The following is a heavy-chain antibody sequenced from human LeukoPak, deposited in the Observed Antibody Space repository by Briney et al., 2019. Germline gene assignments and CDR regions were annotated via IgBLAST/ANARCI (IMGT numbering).Heavy chain of an antibody. Sequence: GGSLRLSCAASGFTFSSHGMHWVRQAPGKGLEWVAVISYDGSNKYYADSVKGRFTISRDNSKNTLYLQMDSLRTEDTAVYFCARDRGGSYFDYWGQGTLVTASS. CDR2: ISYDGSNK. D-gene: IGHD1-26*01. CDR1: GFTFSSHG. J-gene: IGHJ4*02. V-gene: IGHV3-30*03. CDR3: ARDRGGSYFDY.